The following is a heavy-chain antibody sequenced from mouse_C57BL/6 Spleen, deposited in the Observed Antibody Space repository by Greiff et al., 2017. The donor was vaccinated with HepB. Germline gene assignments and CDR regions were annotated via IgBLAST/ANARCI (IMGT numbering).Heavy chain of an antibody. CDR1: GFNIKDDY. V-gene: IGHV14-4*01. J-gene: IGHJ4*01. Sequence: VQLQQSGAELVRPGASVKLSCTASGFNIKDDYMHWVKQRPEQGLEGIGWIDPENGDTEYASKFQGKATITADTSSNTADLQLSSLTSEDTAVYYCTTRGALMDYWGQGTSVTVSS. CDR3: TTRGALMDY. CDR2: IDPENGDT. D-gene: IGHD3-1*01.